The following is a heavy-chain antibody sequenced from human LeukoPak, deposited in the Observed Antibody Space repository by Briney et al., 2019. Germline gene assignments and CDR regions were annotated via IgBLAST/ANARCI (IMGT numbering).Heavy chain of an antibody. CDR1: GYTXXXYY. CDR3: ARGVRITIFGVVIKSLYNWFDP. D-gene: IGHD3-3*01. CDR2: ISPKSGGT. J-gene: IGHJ5*02. V-gene: IGHV1-2*02. Sequence: GYTXXXYYMXWVRQAPGQGLEWMGWISPKSGGTNYAQKFQGRVTINRDTAISTAYMQLSRLRSDATAVYYCARGVRITIFGVVIKSLYNWFDPWGQGTLVTVSS.